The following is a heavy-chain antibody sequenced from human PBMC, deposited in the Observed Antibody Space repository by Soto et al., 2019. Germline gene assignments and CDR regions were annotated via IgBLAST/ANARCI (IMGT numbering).Heavy chain of an antibody. V-gene: IGHV4-59*08. CDR2: IYYSGST. CDR3: ARGRAAAPNWFDP. CDR1: GGSISSYY. D-gene: IGHD6-13*01. Sequence: PSETLSLTCTVSGGSISSYYWSWIRQPPGKGLEWIGYIYYSGSTNYSPSLKSRVTISVDTSKNQFSLKLSSVTAADTAVYYCARGRAAAPNWFDPWGQGTLVTVSS. J-gene: IGHJ5*02.